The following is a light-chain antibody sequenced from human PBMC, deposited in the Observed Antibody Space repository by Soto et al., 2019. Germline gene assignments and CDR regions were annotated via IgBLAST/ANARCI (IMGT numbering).Light chain of an antibody. CDR1: QSVLYSSNNRNY. CDR3: QQHYNMPLT. J-gene: IGKJ1*01. Sequence: DIVMTQSPDSLAVSLGERATINCKSSQSVLYSSNNRNYLTWYQQKPGQPPKVPISWASTRESGVPDRFSGSGSGTDFTLTISTLQAEDVAVYYCQQHYNMPLTFGQGTKVE. CDR2: WAS. V-gene: IGKV4-1*01.